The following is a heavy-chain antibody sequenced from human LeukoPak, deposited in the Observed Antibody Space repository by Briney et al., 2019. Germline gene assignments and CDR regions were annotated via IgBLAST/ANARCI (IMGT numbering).Heavy chain of an antibody. CDR3: AKATDYYYDSSGHDY. CDR2: VSWNSGSI. V-gene: IGHV3-9*01. Sequence: PGRSLRLSCAASGFTFDDYAMHWVRQAPGKGLEWVSGVSWNSGSIGYADSVKSRFTISRDNAKNSLYLQMNSLRAEDTALYYCAKATDYYYDSSGHDYWGQGTLVTVSS. CDR1: GFTFDDYA. D-gene: IGHD3-22*01. J-gene: IGHJ4*02.